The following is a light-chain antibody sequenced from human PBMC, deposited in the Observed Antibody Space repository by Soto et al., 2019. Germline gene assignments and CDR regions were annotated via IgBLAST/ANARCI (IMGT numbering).Light chain of an antibody. Sequence: EMVLTQSPGSLSFSPRERATLSCRASQRVDSSFFAWYQQKPGQAPRLLIYGASNRATAIPDRFSGSGSGTDFTLTISRLEPEDFAVYYCQQYVSSVTFGQGTKVEIK. CDR2: GAS. J-gene: IGKJ1*01. CDR1: QRVDSSF. V-gene: IGKV3-20*01. CDR3: QQYVSSVT.